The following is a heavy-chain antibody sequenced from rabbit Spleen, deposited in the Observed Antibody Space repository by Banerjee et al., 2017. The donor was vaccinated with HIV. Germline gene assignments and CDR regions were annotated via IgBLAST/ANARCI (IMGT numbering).Heavy chain of an antibody. V-gene: IGHV1S40*01. J-gene: IGHJ6*01. Sequence: QSLEESGGDLVKPGASLTLTCKASGFSFGDRDVMCWVRQAPGKGLEWIACINAATGKPVYATWAKGRFTISKTSSTTVTLQMTSLTAADTATYFCARDSGTSFSSYGMDLWGPGTLVTVS. CDR3: ARDSGTSFSSYGMDL. CDR1: GFSFGDRDV. CDR2: INAATGKP. D-gene: IGHD8-1*01.